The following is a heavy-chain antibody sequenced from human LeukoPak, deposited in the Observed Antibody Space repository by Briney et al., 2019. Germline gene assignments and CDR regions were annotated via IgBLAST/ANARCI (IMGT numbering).Heavy chain of an antibody. CDR1: GFTFSSYS. CDR2: ISSSSGYK. CDR3: ARTSGESTAALRAPFDY. Sequence: GGSLRLSCAVSGFTFSSYSMTWVRQAPGKGLEWVSSISSSSGYKYYADSVKGRFTISRDNAKNSLYLQMDSLRAEDAAVYYCARTSGESTAALRAPFDYWGQGTLATVSS. V-gene: IGHV3-21*01. J-gene: IGHJ4*02. D-gene: IGHD6-6*01.